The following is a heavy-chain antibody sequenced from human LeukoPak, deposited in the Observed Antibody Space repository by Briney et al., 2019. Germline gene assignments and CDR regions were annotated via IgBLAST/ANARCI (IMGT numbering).Heavy chain of an antibody. D-gene: IGHD3-16*02. V-gene: IGHV2-70*04. CDR2: IDWDDDK. Sequence: SGPALVKPTQTLTLTCTFSGFSLSTSGMRVSWIRQPPGKALEWLARIDWDDDKSYSTSLKTRLTISKDTSKNQVVLTMTNMDPVDTATYYCAREGGIMITFGGVIEPYYFDYWGQGTLVTVSS. J-gene: IGHJ4*02. CDR3: AREGGIMITFGGVIEPYYFDY. CDR1: GFSLSTSGMR.